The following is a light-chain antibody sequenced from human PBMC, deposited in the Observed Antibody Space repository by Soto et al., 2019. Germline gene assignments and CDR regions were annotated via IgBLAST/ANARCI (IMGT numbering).Light chain of an antibody. CDR2: EVT. CDR1: SRDVGGYNY. Sequence: QSVLTQPASVSGSPGQSITISCTGTSRDVGGYNYVSWYQQHPGKAPKLMSYEVTNRPSGVSNRFSDSKSGNTASLTISGLQAADEADYYCSSYTSRSTVVFGTGPKATV. J-gene: IGLJ1*01. V-gene: IGLV2-14*01. CDR3: SSYTSRSTVV.